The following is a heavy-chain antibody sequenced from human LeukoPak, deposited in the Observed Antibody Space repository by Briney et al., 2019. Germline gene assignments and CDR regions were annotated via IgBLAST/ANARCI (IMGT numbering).Heavy chain of an antibody. CDR3: ARRDSMAVAGVFDY. Sequence: GGSLRLSCAASGFTFSSYWMHWVRQAPGNGLVWVSRINSDGSSTSYADSVKGRFTISRDNAKNTLYLQMNSLRAEDTAVYYCARRDSMAVAGVFDYWGQGTLVTVSS. J-gene: IGHJ4*02. D-gene: IGHD6-19*01. CDR2: INSDGSST. CDR1: GFTFSSYW. V-gene: IGHV3-74*01.